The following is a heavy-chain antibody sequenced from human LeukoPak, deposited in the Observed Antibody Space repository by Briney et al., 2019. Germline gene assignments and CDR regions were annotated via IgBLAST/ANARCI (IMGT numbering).Heavy chain of an antibody. V-gene: IGHV1-18*01. Sequence: SVKVSCKASGYTFTSYGISWVRQAPGQGLEWMGWISAYNGNTNYAQKLQGRVTMTTDTSTSTAYMELRSLRSDDTAVYYCARTYYDFWSGYYKGYYYYYMDVWGKGTTVTVSS. CDR3: ARTYYDFWSGYYKGYYYYYMDV. J-gene: IGHJ6*03. CDR2: ISAYNGNT. CDR1: GYTFTSYG. D-gene: IGHD3-3*01.